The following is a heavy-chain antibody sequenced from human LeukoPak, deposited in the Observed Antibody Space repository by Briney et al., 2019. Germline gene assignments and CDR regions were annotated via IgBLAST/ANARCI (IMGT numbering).Heavy chain of an antibody. V-gene: IGHV1-69*05. Sequence: GSSVKVSCKASGGTFSSHAISWVRQAPGQGLEWMGGIIPIFGTANYAQKFQGRVTITTDESTSTAYMELSSLRSEDTAVYYCARGWLEMATIPYYYYYMDVWGKGTTVTVSS. CDR3: ARGWLEMATIPYYYYYMDV. CDR2: IIPIFGTA. D-gene: IGHD5-24*01. J-gene: IGHJ6*03. CDR1: GGTFSSHA.